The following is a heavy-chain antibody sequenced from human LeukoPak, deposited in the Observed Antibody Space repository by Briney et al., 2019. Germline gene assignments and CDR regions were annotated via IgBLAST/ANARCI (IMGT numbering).Heavy chain of an antibody. V-gene: IGHV3-9*01. Sequence: GGSLRLSCAASGFTFDDYAMHWVRQAPGKGLEWVSSINWNSGNIGYAESVKGRFTISRDNTKKSLYLQMNSLRAEDTAIYYCVRDEKKRGGDYWGQGTRVTVSS. J-gene: IGHJ4*02. CDR2: INWNSGNI. CDR3: VRDEKKRGGDY. CDR1: GFTFDDYA. D-gene: IGHD3-16*01.